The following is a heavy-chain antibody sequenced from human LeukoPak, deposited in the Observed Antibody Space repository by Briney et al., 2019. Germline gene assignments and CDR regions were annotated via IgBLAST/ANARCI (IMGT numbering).Heavy chain of an antibody. CDR3: AKGTRLRANSYYFDS. J-gene: IGHJ4*02. CDR2: ISWNRGSI. D-gene: IGHD5-12*01. Sequence: GGSLRLSCAASGFTFDDYAMHWVRQAPGKGLEWVSGISWNRGSIGYADSVKGRFTISRDNAKNSLYLQMNSLRADDMALYYCAKGTRLRANSYYFDSSGQRTLVTVSS. CDR1: GFTFDDYA. V-gene: IGHV3-9*03.